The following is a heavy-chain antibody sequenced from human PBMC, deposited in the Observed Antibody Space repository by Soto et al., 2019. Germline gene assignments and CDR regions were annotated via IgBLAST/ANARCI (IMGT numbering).Heavy chain of an antibody. CDR2: IYYSGST. V-gene: IGHV4-39*01. J-gene: IGHJ6*02. CDR1: GGSISSSSYY. CDR3: ARHERARYNWNESPYYYYGMDV. Sequence: SETLSLTCTVSGGSISSSSYYWGWIRQPPGKGLEWIGSIYYSGSTYYNPSLKSRVTISVYTSKNQFSRKLSSGTAADTAVYYCARHERARYNWNESPYYYYGMDVWGQGTTVTVSS. D-gene: IGHD1-20*01.